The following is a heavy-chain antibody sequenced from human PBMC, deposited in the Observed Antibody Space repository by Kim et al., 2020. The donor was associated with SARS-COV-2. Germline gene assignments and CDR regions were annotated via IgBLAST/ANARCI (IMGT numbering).Heavy chain of an antibody. CDR1: GGSISSYY. CDR2: IYYSGST. V-gene: IGHV4-59*01. CDR3: AVLFGYGGNPPEDY. Sequence: SETLSLTCTVSGGSISSYYWSWIRQPPGKGLEWIGYIYYSGSTNYNPSLKSRVTISVDTSKNQFSLKLSSVTAADTAVYYCAVLFGYGGNPPEDYWGQGTLVTVSS. J-gene: IGHJ4*02. D-gene: IGHD4-17*01.